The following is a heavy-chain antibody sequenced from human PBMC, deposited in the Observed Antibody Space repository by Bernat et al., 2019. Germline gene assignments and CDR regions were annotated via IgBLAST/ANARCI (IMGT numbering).Heavy chain of an antibody. Sequence: EVQLVESGGGLVQPGGSLRLTCAVSGFSVSDNYMNWVRQGPGKGLEWVSLISSGGSPDYADSVKYRFTISRDNPRNTLYLQLNSLRDEDTAVYYCASDDGSGGPFDYWGPGTLVTVSS. CDR3: ASDDGSGGPFDY. CDR2: ISSGGSP. J-gene: IGHJ4*02. D-gene: IGHD3-10*01. V-gene: IGHV3-66*01. CDR1: GFSVSDNY.